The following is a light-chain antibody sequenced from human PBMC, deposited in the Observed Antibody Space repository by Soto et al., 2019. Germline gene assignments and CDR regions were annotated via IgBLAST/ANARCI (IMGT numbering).Light chain of an antibody. J-gene: IGKJ1*01. V-gene: IGKV1-5*01. CDR1: QSINSW. CDR2: DAS. CDR3: QQYNSYSPWT. Sequence: DLQMTQSPSTLSASVGDRVTITCRASQSINSWLAWYQQKPGKAPKLLIYDASSLESGVPSRFSGSESGTEFTLTISNLQPDDFATYYCQQYNSYSPWTFGQGTKVEIK.